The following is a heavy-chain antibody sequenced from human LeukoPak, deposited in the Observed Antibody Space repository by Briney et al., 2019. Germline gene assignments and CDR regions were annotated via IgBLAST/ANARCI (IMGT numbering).Heavy chain of an antibody. Sequence: GESLKISCKGFGYNFTNYWISWVRQMPGKGLEWMGTIDPSDSYNNYSPSFQGHVTISADKSISTAYLQWSSLKASDTAMYYCARAYSRSRFDYWGQGTQVTVSS. V-gene: IGHV5-10-1*01. D-gene: IGHD6-6*01. CDR2: IDPSDSYN. CDR3: ARAYSRSRFDY. J-gene: IGHJ4*02. CDR1: GYNFTNYW.